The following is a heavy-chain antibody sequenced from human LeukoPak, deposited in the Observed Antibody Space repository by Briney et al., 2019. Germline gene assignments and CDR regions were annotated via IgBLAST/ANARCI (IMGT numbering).Heavy chain of an antibody. CDR3: ASERGYSGYGKSSYYYYGMDV. D-gene: IGHD5-12*01. CDR1: GGSISTRYYY. CDR2: IHDSGST. V-gene: IGHV4-39*07. Sequence: SETLSLTCAVSGGSISTRYYYWGWIRQPPGKGLEWIGTIHDSGSTYYSPSLKSQVTISVDTSKNQFSLKLSSVTAADTAVYYCASERGYSGYGKSSYYYYGMDVWGQGTTVTVSS. J-gene: IGHJ6*02.